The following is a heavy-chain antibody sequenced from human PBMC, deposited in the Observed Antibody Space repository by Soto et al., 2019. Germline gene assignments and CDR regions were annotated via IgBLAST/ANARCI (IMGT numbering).Heavy chain of an antibody. J-gene: IGHJ6*03. Sequence: SETLSLTCTVSGGSISSSSYYWGWIRQPPGKGLEWIGSIYHSGSTNYNPSLKSRVTISVDTSKNQFSLKLSSVTAADTAVYYCARGGGLTYYDFWSGPQSTIYYMDVWGKGTTVTVSS. CDR2: IYHSGST. CDR1: GGSISSSSYY. CDR3: ARGGGLTYYDFWSGPQSTIYYMDV. D-gene: IGHD3-3*01. V-gene: IGHV4-39*07.